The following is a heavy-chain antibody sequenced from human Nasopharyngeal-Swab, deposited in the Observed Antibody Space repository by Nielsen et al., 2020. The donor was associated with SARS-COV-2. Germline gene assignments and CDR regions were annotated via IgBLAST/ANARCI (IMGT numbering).Heavy chain of an antibody. D-gene: IGHD5-12*01. J-gene: IGHJ4*02. CDR2: IYYTGGT. V-gene: IGHV4-59*08. CDR3: GRIGGYGGAIEY. CDR1: GGSISPYY. Sequence: GSLRLSCTVSGGSISPYYWSWVRQPPGKGLEWIGYIYYTGGTSYNPSLNSRVIISLQTSENQFSLTLDSVTAADTAVYYCGRIGGYGGAIEYWGQGSLVTVSS.